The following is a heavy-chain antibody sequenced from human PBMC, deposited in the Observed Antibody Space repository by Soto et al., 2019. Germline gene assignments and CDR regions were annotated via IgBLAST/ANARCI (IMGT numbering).Heavy chain of an antibody. J-gene: IGHJ6*02. Sequence: PSETLSLTCTVSGGSISSYYWSWIRQPPGKGLEWIGYIYYSGSTNYNPSLKSRVTISVDTSKNQFSLKLSYVTAADTAVYYCARDRRGSDTAMVSYGMEVWGQGTTVTVSS. CDR1: GGSISSYY. CDR2: IYYSGST. CDR3: ARDRRGSDTAMVSYGMEV. V-gene: IGHV4-59*01. D-gene: IGHD5-18*01.